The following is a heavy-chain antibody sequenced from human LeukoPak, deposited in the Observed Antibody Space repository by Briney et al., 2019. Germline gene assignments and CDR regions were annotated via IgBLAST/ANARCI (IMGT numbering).Heavy chain of an antibody. Sequence: PGRSLRLSCAASGFAFDDYPMHRVRQVPGKGLEWVSGISWNSGNIGYADSVKGRFTISRDNAKNSLYLQMNSLRAEDTALYYCAKGGYYYYGMDVWGQGTTVTVSS. V-gene: IGHV3-9*01. J-gene: IGHJ6*02. CDR3: AKGGYYYYGMDV. CDR2: ISWNSGNI. CDR1: GFAFDDYP. D-gene: IGHD3-16*01.